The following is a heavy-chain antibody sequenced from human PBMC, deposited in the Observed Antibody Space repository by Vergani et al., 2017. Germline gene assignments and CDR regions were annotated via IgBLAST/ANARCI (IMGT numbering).Heavy chain of an antibody. J-gene: IGHJ3*02. CDR3: SRSTLLRDAFDI. D-gene: IGHD1-26*01. CDR1: GGSFSGYYW. CDR2: IFSNDEK. V-gene: IGHV2-26*01. Sequence: QWGAGLLKPSETLSLICAVYGGSFSGYYWSWIRQPPGKALEWLAHIFSNDEKSYSTSLKSRLTISKDTSKSQVVLTMTNMDPVDTATYYCSRSTLLRDAFDIWGQGTMVTVSS.